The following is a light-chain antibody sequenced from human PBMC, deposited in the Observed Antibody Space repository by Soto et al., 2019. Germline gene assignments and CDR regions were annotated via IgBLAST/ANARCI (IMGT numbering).Light chain of an antibody. Sequence: QSVLTQSPSASGTPGQRVTISCSGSTSNIGINTVTWYQQLPGTAPKLLIYSNDRRPSGVPDRFSGSKSGTSASLAISGLQPDFEADYYCAVWDDSLNGVVFGGGTKLTVL. V-gene: IGLV1-44*01. CDR3: AVWDDSLNGVV. CDR2: SND. CDR1: TSNIGINT. J-gene: IGLJ2*01.